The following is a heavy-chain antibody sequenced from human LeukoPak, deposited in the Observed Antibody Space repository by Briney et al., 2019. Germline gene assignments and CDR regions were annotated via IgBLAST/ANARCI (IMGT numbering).Heavy chain of an antibody. CDR1: GYSISSGYY. J-gene: IGHJ4*02. Sequence: SETLSLTCTVSGYSISSGYYWGWIRQPPGKGLEWIGSIYHSGSTYYNPSLKSRVTISVDTSKNQFSLKLSSVTAADTAVYYCARGGQQLVLYYFDYWGQGTLVTVSS. V-gene: IGHV4-38-2*02. D-gene: IGHD6-13*01. CDR2: IYHSGST. CDR3: ARGGQQLVLYYFDY.